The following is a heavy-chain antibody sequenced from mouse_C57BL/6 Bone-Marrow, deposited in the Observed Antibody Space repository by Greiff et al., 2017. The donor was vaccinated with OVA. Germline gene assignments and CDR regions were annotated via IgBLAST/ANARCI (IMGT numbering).Heavy chain of an antibody. V-gene: IGHV6-6*01. D-gene: IGHD2-4*01. Sequence: EVMLVESGGGLVQPGGSMKLSCAASGFTFSDAWMDWVRQSPEKGLEWVAEIRNKANNHATYYAESVKGRFTISRDDSKSSVYLQMNSLRAEDTGVYYLTGLRRRAWFAYWGQGTLVTVSA. CDR3: TGLRRRAWFAY. CDR1: GFTFSDAW. CDR2: IRNKANNHAT. J-gene: IGHJ3*01.